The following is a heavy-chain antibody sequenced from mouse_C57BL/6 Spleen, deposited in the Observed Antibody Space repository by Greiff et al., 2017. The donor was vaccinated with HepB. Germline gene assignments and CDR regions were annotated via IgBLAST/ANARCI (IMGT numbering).Heavy chain of an antibody. V-gene: IGHV1-76*01. CDR2: IYPGSGNT. CDR1: GYTFTDYY. D-gene: IGHD1-1*01. J-gene: IGHJ1*03. Sequence: QVQLQQSGAELVRPGASVKLSCKASGYTFTDYYINWVKQRPGQGLEWIARIYPGSGNTYYNEKFKGKATLTAEKSSSTAYMQLSSLTSEDSAVYLCARHYGSSYWYFDVWGTGTTVTVSS. CDR3: ARHYGSSYWYFDV.